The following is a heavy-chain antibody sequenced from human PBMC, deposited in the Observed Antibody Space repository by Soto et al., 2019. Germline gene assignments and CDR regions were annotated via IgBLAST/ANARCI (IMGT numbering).Heavy chain of an antibody. V-gene: IGHV3-33*01. CDR3: ARDPDYGDYVGWFDR. CDR2: IWYDGSNK. CDR1: GFTFSTYG. D-gene: IGHD4-17*01. J-gene: IGHJ5*02. Sequence: QVQLVESGGGVVQPGRSLRLSCAASGFTFSTYGMHWVRQAPGKGLEWVAVIWYDGSNKYYADSVKGRFTISRDNSKNTLYLQMNSLRAEDTAVYYGARDPDYGDYVGWFDRWGQGTLVTVSS.